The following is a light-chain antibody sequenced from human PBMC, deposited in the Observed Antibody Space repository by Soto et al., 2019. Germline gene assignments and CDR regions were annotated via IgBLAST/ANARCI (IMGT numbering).Light chain of an antibody. CDR1: HSVASNY. CDR3: HQYGDSPRT. V-gene: IGKV3-20*01. CDR2: DAF. J-gene: IGKJ2*01. Sequence: EIVLTQSPGTLSLSPGARATLSCRASHSVASNYLAWFQQQPGQAPRLLIYDAFRRATGIPDRFSGSGSGTDFTLTITRLESEDFAVYYCHQYGDSPRTFGQGTKLDIK.